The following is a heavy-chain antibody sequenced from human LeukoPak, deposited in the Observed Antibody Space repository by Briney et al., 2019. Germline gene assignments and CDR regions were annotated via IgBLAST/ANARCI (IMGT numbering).Heavy chain of an antibody. CDR3: VGSSSGLPFDY. Sequence: SETLSLTCTVSGGSISSGSYYWSWIRQPAGKGLEWIGRIYTSGSTNYNPSLKSRVTISADTSKNQFSLKLSSVTAADTAVYYCVGSSSGLPFDYWGQGTLVTVSS. CDR1: GGSISSGSYY. V-gene: IGHV4-61*02. D-gene: IGHD3-22*01. CDR2: IYTSGST. J-gene: IGHJ4*02.